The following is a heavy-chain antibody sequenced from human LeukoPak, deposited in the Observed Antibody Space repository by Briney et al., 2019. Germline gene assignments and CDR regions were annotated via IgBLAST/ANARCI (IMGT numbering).Heavy chain of an antibody. J-gene: IGHJ4*02. V-gene: IGHV4-4*07. CDR1: GGSIRSYY. D-gene: IGHD6-19*01. CDR3: ASGYSSGWYYFDF. Sequence: SETLSLTCTVSGGSIRSYYWSWIRQPAGKGLEWIGRIYASGSTNYNPSLKSRVTISADTSKKQFSLKLTSVTAADTAVYYCASGYSSGWYYFDFWGQGTLVTVSS. CDR2: IYASGST.